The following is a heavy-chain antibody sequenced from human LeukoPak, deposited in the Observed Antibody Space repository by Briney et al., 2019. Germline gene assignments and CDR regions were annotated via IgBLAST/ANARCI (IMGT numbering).Heavy chain of an antibody. CDR2: ISWNSGSI. V-gene: IGHV3-9*01. D-gene: IGHD3-10*01. Sequence: PGGSLRLSCAASGFTFDDYAMHWVRQAPGKGLEWVSGISWNSGSIGYADSVKGRFTISRDNAKNSLYLQMNSLRAEDTALYYCAKDYAPMARGNSFDPWGQGTLVTVSS. CDR1: GFTFDDYA. CDR3: AKDYAPMARGNSFDP. J-gene: IGHJ5*02.